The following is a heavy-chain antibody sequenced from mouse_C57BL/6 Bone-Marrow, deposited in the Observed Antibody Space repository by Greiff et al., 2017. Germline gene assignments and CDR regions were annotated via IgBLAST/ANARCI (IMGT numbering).Heavy chain of an antibody. D-gene: IGHD3-2*02. CDR2: IDPENGDT. CDR3: TTTNSSGYGY. CDR1: GFNIKDDY. V-gene: IGHV14-4*01. Sequence: VQLQQSGAELVRPGASVKLSCTASGFNIKDDYMPWVKQRPEQGLEWIGWIDPENGDTEYASKFQGKATITADTSSNTAYLQLSSLTSEDTAVYYCTTTNSSGYGYWGQGTLVTVSA. J-gene: IGHJ3*01.